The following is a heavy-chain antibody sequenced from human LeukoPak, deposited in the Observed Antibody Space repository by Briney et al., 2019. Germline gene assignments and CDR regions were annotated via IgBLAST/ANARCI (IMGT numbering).Heavy chain of an antibody. D-gene: IGHD4-17*01. J-gene: IGHJ6*03. CDR3: ARDPSVKYYMDV. Sequence: ASVKVSCKASGYTITAYYLHWVRQTPGQGREWMGWIDPKSGGTNYAQKFQGRVTMTRDTSISTAYMELTRLTSDDTAVYYCARDPSVKYYMDVWGKGTTVTVSS. CDR2: IDPKSGGT. CDR1: GYTITAYY. V-gene: IGHV1-2*02.